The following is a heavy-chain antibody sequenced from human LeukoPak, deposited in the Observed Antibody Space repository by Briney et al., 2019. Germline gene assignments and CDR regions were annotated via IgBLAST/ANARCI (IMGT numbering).Heavy chain of an antibody. V-gene: IGHV4-59*01. CDR3: ARGETGHNY. Sequence: PSETLSLACTVSGGSISTYYRSWIRQPPGKGLEWIGYIHYSGSTNYNPSLESRVTISGDTSKNQFSLHVKSVIAADTAVYYCARGETGHNYWGQGTLVTVSS. J-gene: IGHJ4*02. D-gene: IGHD3-9*01. CDR1: GGSISTYY. CDR2: IHYSGST.